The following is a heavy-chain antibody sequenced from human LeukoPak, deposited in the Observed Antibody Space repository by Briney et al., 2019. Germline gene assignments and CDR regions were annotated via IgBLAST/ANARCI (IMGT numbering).Heavy chain of an antibody. CDR3: AKANLGACSDARFYPFDD. CDR2: ITGSGGST. V-gene: IGHV3-23*01. CDR1: GFTFSTYA. Sequence: GGSLRLSCAASGFTFSTYAINWVRQAPGKGLEWVSAITGSGGSTYIADSVKGRLTISRDNSKNTLYLQMNSLRAENTAVYYCAKANLGACSDARFYPFDDWGQGTLVTVSS. D-gene: IGHD2-15*01. J-gene: IGHJ4*02.